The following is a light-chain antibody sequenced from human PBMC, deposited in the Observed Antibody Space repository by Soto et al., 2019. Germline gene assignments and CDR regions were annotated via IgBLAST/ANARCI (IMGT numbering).Light chain of an antibody. CDR3: QQYSSAPRT. V-gene: IGKV3-20*01. CDR2: GAS. J-gene: IGKJ1*01. CDR1: QSVSSSY. Sequence: EIVLTQSPGTLSLSPGERATLSCRASQSVSSSYLAWYQQKPGQAPRLLMYGASSRATGIPDRFNGSGSGTDFTLTISRLEPEDSAVYYCQQYSSAPRTFGQGTKVDI.